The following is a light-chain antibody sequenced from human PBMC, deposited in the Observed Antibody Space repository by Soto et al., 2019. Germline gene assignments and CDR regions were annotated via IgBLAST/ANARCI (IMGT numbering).Light chain of an antibody. V-gene: IGKV1-39*01. CDR1: QSISSY. CDR3: QQSYSNPHT. Sequence: DIQMTQSPSSLSASVGDRVTITCRASQSISSYLNWYQQKPGKAPKILIYAASSLQSGVPSRFSGSGSGTDFTLTISSLQPEDFATYYCQQSYSNPHTFGQGTRLEIK. J-gene: IGKJ5*01. CDR2: AAS.